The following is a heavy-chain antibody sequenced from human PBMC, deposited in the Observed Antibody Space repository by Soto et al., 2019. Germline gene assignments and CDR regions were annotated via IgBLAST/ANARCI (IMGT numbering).Heavy chain of an antibody. CDR2: ISAYNGNT. D-gene: IGHD2-21*01. CDR3: SSILIVVFGLEAESD. CDR1: GYTFTSYG. Sequence: QVQLVQSGAEVKKPGASVKVSCKASGYTFTSYGISWVRQAPGQGLEWMGWISAYNGNTKYAQKLQGRVTMTTDTTTSRAYMELRRLRSDNTAVSYCSSILIVVFGLEAESDWGQGTLVTVSS. V-gene: IGHV1-18*01. J-gene: IGHJ4*02.